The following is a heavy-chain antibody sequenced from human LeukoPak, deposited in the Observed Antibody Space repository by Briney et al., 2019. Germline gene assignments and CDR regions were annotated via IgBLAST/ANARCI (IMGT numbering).Heavy chain of an antibody. Sequence: ASVKVSCKASGYTFTNYDINWVRQATGQGLEWMGWMNPNSGNTGYAQKFQGRVTMTRNTSISTAYMELSSLRSEDTAVYYCARPGGYSYRYYYYYMDVWGKGTTVTVSS. D-gene: IGHD5-18*01. CDR1: GYTFTNYD. CDR2: MNPNSGNT. J-gene: IGHJ6*03. V-gene: IGHV1-8*01. CDR3: ARPGGYSYRYYYYYMDV.